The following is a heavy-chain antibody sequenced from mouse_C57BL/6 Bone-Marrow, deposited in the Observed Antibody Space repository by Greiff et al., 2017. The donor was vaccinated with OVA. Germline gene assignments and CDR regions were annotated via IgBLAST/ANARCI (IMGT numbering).Heavy chain of an antibody. CDR1: GYAFSSSW. D-gene: IGHD4-1*01. CDR2: IYPGDGDT. CDR3: ARNWGYWYFDV. V-gene: IGHV1-82*01. Sequence: QVQLKESGPELVKPGASVKISCKASGYAFSSSWMNWVKQRPGKGLEWIGRIYPGDGDTNYNGKFKGKATLTADKSSSTAYMQLSSLTSEDSAVYFCARNWGYWYFDVWGTGTTVTVSS. J-gene: IGHJ1*03.